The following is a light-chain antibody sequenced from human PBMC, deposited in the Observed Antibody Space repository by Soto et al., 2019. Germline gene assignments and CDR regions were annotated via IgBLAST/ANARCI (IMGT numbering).Light chain of an antibody. J-gene: IGLJ1*01. Sequence: QSVLTQPPSASGSPGQSVAIPCTGTSSDVGGYDHASWYQQHPGKAPKLMIYEVTKRPAGVPDRFSGSKSGNTASPTVSGLQAEDEADYYCSSDAGNYNYVFGTGTKV. CDR3: SSDAGNYNYV. V-gene: IGLV2-8*01. CDR2: EVT. CDR1: SSDVGGYDH.